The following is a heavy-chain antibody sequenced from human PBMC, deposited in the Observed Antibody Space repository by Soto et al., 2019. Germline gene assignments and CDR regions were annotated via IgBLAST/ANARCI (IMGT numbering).Heavy chain of an antibody. CDR3: AIAHRLITSGDPFDI. CDR1: GFIFSNYA. D-gene: IGHD2-2*01. J-gene: IGHJ3*02. CDR2: ISGSGGNT. V-gene: IGHV3-23*01. Sequence: GGSLRLSCAVSGFIFSNYAMSWVRQAPGKGLEWVSAISGSGGNTYYADSMRGRRTISRDNPKNALYLQMNNLRAEDTAVYYFAIAHRLITSGDPFDIWGQVTMLTVAS.